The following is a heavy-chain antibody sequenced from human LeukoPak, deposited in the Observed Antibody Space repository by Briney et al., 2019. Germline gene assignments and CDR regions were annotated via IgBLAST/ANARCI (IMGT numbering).Heavy chain of an antibody. J-gene: IGHJ4*02. V-gene: IGHV3-30*03. Sequence: GGSLRLSCAASGFTFSSYGMHWVRQAPGKGLEWVAVISYDGSNKYYADSVKGRFTISRDNSKNTLYLQMNSLRAEDTAVYYCARDGRYSYAKDWGQGTLVTVSS. CDR3: ARDGRYSYAKD. D-gene: IGHD5-18*01. CDR1: GFTFSSYG. CDR2: ISYDGSNK.